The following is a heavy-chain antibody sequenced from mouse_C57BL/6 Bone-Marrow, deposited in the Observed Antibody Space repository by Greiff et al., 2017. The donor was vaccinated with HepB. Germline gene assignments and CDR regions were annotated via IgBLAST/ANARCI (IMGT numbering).Heavy chain of an antibody. CDR1: GFTFSNYW. CDR3: TAYDFPFAY. V-gene: IGHV6-3*01. Sequence: VQLKESGGGLVQPGGSMKLSCVASGFTFSNYWMNWVRQSPEKGLEWVAQIRLKSDNYATHYAESVKGRFTISRDDSKSSVYLQMNNLRAEDTGIYYCTAYDFPFAYWGQGTLVTVSA. D-gene: IGHD2-4*01. CDR2: IRLKSDNYAT. J-gene: IGHJ3*01.